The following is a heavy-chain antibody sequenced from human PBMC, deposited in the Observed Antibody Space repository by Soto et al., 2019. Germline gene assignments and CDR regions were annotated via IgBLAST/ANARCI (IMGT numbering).Heavy chain of an antibody. D-gene: IGHD6-19*01. CDR2: ISGSGGST. Sequence: GGSLRLSCAASGFTFSSYAMSWVRKAPGQGLEWDSAISGSGGSTYYADSVKGRFTISRDNSKNTLYLQMNSLRAEDKAVYYWAKGIAVVLYIWFDPWGQGTLETVSA. CDR3: AKGIAVVLYIWFDP. CDR1: GFTFSSYA. V-gene: IGHV3-23*01. J-gene: IGHJ5*02.